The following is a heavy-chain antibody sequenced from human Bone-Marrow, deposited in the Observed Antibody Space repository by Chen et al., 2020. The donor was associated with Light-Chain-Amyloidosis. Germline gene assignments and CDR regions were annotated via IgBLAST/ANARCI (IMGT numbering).Heavy chain of an antibody. D-gene: IGHD6-19*01. CDR1: GGSISSSSYY. Sequence: QVQLQESGPGLVKPSETLPLTCTVSGGSISSSSYYWGWIRQPPGKGLEWIGSIYYSGSTYYNPSLKSRVTISVDTSKNQFSLKLSSVTAADTAVYYCARDGIEGQWLPPDIWGQGTMVTVSS. J-gene: IGHJ3*02. CDR2: IYYSGST. CDR3: ARDGIEGQWLPPDI. V-gene: IGHV4-39*07.